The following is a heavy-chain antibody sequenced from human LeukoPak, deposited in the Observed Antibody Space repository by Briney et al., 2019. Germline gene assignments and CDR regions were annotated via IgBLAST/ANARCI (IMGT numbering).Heavy chain of an antibody. CDR1: GFTFSSYN. Sequence: GGSLRLSCAASGFTFSSYNMNWVRDAPGKGLVGVSYISRSCSNIYYGDSVKGRFPISRDNHKKSLYLQMNSLRAEDTAVYYGAKDENVLRWFGEHFDYWGQGTLVTVSS. J-gene: IGHJ4*02. V-gene: IGHV3-48*01. CDR2: ISRSCSNI. D-gene: IGHD3-10*01. CDR3: AKDENVLRWFGEHFDY.